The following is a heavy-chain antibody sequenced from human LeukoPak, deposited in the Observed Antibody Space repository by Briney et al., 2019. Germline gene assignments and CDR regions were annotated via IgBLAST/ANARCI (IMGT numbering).Heavy chain of an antibody. Sequence: GGSLRLSCAASGFTFEEYTMHWVRQAPGKTLEWVALISWDGTTYYTDSVKGRFTISRDNSKDSLYLQMDTLRSKDAAFYYCVKDLSYESSGSYFDSWGQGTLVTVS. CDR1: GFTFEEYT. J-gene: IGHJ4*02. D-gene: IGHD3-22*01. CDR3: VKDLSYESSGSYFDS. V-gene: IGHV3-43*01. CDR2: ISWDGTT.